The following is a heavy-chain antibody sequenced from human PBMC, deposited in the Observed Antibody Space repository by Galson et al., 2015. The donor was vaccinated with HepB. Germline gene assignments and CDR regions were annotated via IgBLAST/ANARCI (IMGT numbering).Heavy chain of an antibody. J-gene: IGHJ4*02. CDR2: IRNSGGGT. D-gene: IGHD6-19*01. Sequence: SLRLSCAASGFTFSSYAMSWVRQAPGKGLEWVSGIRNSGGGTYYADSVKGRFTISRDNSKNTLYLQMNSLRVEDTAIYYCAKISSGWYSEIDYWGQGTLVTVSS. CDR3: AKISSGWYSEIDY. CDR1: GFTFSSYA. V-gene: IGHV3-23*01.